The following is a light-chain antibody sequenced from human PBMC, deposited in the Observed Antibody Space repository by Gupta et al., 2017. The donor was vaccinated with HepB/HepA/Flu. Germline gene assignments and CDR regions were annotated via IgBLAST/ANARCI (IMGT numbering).Light chain of an antibody. Sequence: EIVMTQSPDTLSVSPGERATLSCRDSQRISSNLAWYQKKPGQAPRLLMYVASTSATGIPGRFSGSGSGKEFTLTSIGRQYEDFAVYYFQHDTNLLTFGGGTKVDIK. CDR3: QHDTNLLT. CDR1: QRISSN. J-gene: IGKJ4*01. V-gene: IGKV3-15*01. CDR2: VAS.